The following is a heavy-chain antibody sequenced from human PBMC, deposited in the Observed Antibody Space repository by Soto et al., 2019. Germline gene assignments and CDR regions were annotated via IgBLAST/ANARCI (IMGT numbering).Heavy chain of an antibody. CDR2: ISSNGANT. CDR1: GFTFDSPYSHA. D-gene: IGHD2-8*01. CDR3: VSWVSAHFDY. V-gene: IGHV3-23*01. Sequence: GGSLRLSCAASGFTFDSPYSHAMSWVRQSPGKGPEWVSTISSNGANTHYAESVKGRFTISKDPSRNTVHLHMNSLRAEDTATYFCVSWVSAHFDYWGHGTPVTVSS. J-gene: IGHJ4*01.